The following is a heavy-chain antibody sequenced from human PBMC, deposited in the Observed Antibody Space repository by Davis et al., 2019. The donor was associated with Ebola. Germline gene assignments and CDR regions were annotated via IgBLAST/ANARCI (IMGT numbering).Heavy chain of an antibody. V-gene: IGHV4-38-2*02. D-gene: IGHD6-13*01. CDR1: GYSISSGYY. CDR2: IYHSGST. Sequence: PSETLSLTCTVSGYSISSGYYWGWIRQPPGKGLEWIGSIYHSGSTNYNPSLKSRVTISVDTSKNQFSLKLSSVTAADTAVYYCARGWVFDYWGQGTLVTVSS. J-gene: IGHJ4*02. CDR3: ARGWVFDY.